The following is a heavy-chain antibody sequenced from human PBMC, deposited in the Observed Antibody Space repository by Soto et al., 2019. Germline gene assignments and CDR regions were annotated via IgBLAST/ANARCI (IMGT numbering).Heavy chain of an antibody. V-gene: IGHV1-3*01. CDR2: INAGNGNT. J-gene: IGHJ4*02. Sequence: ASVKVSCKASGYTFTSYAMHWVRQAPGQRLEWMGWINAGNGNTKYSQKFQGRVTITRDTSASTAYMELSSLRSEDTAVYYCARGSVTTLSLYYFDYWGQGTLVTVSS. CDR3: ARGSVTTLSLYYFDY. D-gene: IGHD4-17*01. CDR1: GYTFTSYA.